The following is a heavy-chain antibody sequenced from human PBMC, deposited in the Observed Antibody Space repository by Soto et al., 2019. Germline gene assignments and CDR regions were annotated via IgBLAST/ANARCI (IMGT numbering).Heavy chain of an antibody. CDR3: ARDAVPRNGELDWFDP. CDR1: GFTFSNYA. V-gene: IGHV3-23*01. CDR2: SIGGGGDT. Sequence: EMQLLESGGGLVQPGESLRLSCTASGFTFSNYAMSWVRQAPGKGPEWDSSIGGGGDTYYTDAVKGLFTVSRDDPKSTLYLQTNSLRAEDTARYYCARDAVPRNGELDWFDPWGQGTLVSVAS. J-gene: IGHJ5*02. D-gene: IGHD3-10*01.